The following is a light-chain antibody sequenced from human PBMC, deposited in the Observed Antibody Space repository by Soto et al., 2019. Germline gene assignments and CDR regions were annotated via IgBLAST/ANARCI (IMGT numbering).Light chain of an antibody. CDR3: CSYRSSRTWV. CDR2: EVT. CDR1: SSDIGSYNY. Sequence: QSVLTQPASVSGSPGQSITISCTGTSSDIGSYNYVSWYQQCPGKAPRLLIYEVTNRPSGVPNRFSGSKSGNTASLTISGLQAEDDADYYCCSYRSSRTWVFGGGTKLTVL. J-gene: IGLJ3*02. V-gene: IGLV2-14*01.